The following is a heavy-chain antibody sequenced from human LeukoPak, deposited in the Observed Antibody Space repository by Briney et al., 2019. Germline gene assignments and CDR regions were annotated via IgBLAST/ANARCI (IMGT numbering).Heavy chain of an antibody. CDR3: ARQRRVVETSNRHFEF. V-gene: IGHV5-51*01. J-gene: IGHJ4*02. Sequence: GESLKISCKGSGYSFNTYWIGWVRQMPGKGLEWMGIIYPGDSDIRYSPAFQGQVTISADKSITTAYLQWSSLKASDTAMYYCARQRRVVETSNRHFEFWGQGTLVTVSS. CDR2: IYPGDSDI. D-gene: IGHD2-15*01. CDR1: GYSFNTYW.